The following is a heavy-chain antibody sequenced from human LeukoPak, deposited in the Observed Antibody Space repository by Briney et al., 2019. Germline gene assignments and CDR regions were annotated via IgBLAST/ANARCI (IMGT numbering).Heavy chain of an antibody. Sequence: GGSLRLSCAASGFTFSSYSVNWVRQAPGKGLEWVSAISGSGDSTYYADSVKGRFTISRDNSKNTLYLQMNSLRAEDTAVYYCAKAPTLYLDAFDIWGQGTMVTVSS. CDR1: GFTFSSYS. D-gene: IGHD2-8*01. CDR3: AKAPTLYLDAFDI. J-gene: IGHJ3*02. V-gene: IGHV3-23*01. CDR2: ISGSGDST.